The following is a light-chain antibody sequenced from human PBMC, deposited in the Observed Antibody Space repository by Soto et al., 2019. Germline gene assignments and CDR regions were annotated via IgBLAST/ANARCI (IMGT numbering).Light chain of an antibody. Sequence: DIQMTQSPATLSASVGDRVTITCRASQNIDSALAWYQKKPGTAPKPLIYKASTLASGVPSRFSGSGSGTQFTLTMSSLQPDDVASYYCQQYSTSFFTFGPGTSVDLK. CDR1: QNIDSA. J-gene: IGKJ3*01. V-gene: IGKV1-5*03. CDR2: KAS. CDR3: QQYSTSFFT.